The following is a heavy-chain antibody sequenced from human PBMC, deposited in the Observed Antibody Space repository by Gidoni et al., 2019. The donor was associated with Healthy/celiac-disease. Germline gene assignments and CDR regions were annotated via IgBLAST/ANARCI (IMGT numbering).Heavy chain of an antibody. CDR3: ARATGYDSSGYYLDYYYGMDV. D-gene: IGHD3-22*01. V-gene: IGHV3-33*01. CDR1: GFTFSSYG. CDR2: IWYDGSNK. J-gene: IGHJ6*02. Sequence: QVQLVESGGGVVQPGRSLRLSCAASGFTFSSYGMHWVRQAPGKGLEWVAVIWYDGSNKYYADSVKGRFTISRDNSKNTLYLQMNSLRAEDTAVYYCARATGYDSSGYYLDYYYGMDVWGQGTTVTVSS.